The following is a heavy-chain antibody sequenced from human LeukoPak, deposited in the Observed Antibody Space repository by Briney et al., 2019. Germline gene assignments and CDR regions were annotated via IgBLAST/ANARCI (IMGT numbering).Heavy chain of an antibody. Sequence: SVKVSCKASGGTFSSYAISWVRQAPGQGLEWMGGIIPIFGTANYAQKFQGRVTITTDESTSTAYMELSSLRSEDTAVYYCARTTVENYYYYYMDVWGKGPRSPSP. CDR2: IIPIFGTA. CDR1: GGTFSSYA. V-gene: IGHV1-69*05. D-gene: IGHD4-11*01. CDR3: ARTTVENYYYYYMDV. J-gene: IGHJ6*03.